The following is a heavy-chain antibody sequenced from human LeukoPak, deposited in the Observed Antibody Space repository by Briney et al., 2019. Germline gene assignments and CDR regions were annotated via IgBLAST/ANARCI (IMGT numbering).Heavy chain of an antibody. CDR3: ARVFDSTDAFDI. Sequence: ASVKVSCKASGYTFTSYGITWVRQAPGQGLEWMGWISAYNGNTNYAQKLQGRVTMTTDTSTSTAYMELRSLRSDDTAVYYCARVFDSTDAFDIWGQGTMVTVSS. CDR2: ISAYNGNT. CDR1: GYTFTSYG. V-gene: IGHV1-18*01. D-gene: IGHD3-9*01. J-gene: IGHJ3*02.